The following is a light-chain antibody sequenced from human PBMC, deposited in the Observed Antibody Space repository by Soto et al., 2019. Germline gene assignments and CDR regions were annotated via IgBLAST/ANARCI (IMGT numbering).Light chain of an antibody. CDR2: GNS. V-gene: IGLV1-40*01. CDR3: QSYDSTLSGSEV. J-gene: IGLJ2*01. CDR1: NSNIGAGYD. Sequence: QSVLTQPPSVPGAPGQRVTISCTGNNSNIGAGYDVHWYQLLPGTAPKLLIHGNSNRPSGVPDRFSGSKSGTSASLAITGLQSEDEADYYCQSYDSTLSGSEVFGGGTKVTVL.